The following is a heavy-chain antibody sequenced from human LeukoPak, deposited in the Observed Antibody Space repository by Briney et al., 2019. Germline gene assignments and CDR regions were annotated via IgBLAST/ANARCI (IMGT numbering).Heavy chain of an antibody. CDR1: GYTFTSYG. V-gene: IGHV1-18*01. D-gene: IGHD3-9*01. J-gene: IGHJ4*02. CDR2: ISAYNGNT. CDR3: ARSRLRYFDWLLYREVRAPILDY. Sequence: ASVKVSCKASGYTFTSYGISWVRQAPGQGLEWMGWISAYNGNTNYAQKLQGRVTMTTDTSTSTAYMELRSLRSDDTAVYYCARSRLRYFDWLLYREVRAPILDYWGQGTLVTVSS.